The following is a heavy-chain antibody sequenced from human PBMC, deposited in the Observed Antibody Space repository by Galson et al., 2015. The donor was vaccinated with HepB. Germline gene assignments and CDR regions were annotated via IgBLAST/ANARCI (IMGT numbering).Heavy chain of an antibody. Sequence: QSGAEVKKPGESLDISCKVSGDSLTKYWIAWVRQMPGKGLEWMGIIYLHDSDVRYSPSFEGQVTISVDKSIRTAYLQWSSLKASDTAIYYCARHAEEATLSSWFDPWGPGTLVTVSS. CDR3: ARHAEEATLSSWFDP. V-gene: IGHV5-51*03. CDR1: GDSLTKYW. D-gene: IGHD2-8*01. J-gene: IGHJ5*02. CDR2: IYLHDSDV.